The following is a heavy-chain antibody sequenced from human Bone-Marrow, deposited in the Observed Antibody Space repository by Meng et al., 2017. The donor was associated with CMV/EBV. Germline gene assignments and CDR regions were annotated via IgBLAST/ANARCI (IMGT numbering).Heavy chain of an antibody. D-gene: IGHD1-7*01. Sequence: GESLKISCAASGFPFSAFWMHWVRQLPGKGLVWVSRIDPDGTTTGYADSVKGRFAIFRDNAKNTLYLQMNNLRAEDTAIYYCARDYWGTADYWGQGTVVTVSS. J-gene: IGHJ4*02. CDR2: IDPDGTTT. V-gene: IGHV3-74*01. CDR3: ARDYWGTADY. CDR1: GFPFSAFW.